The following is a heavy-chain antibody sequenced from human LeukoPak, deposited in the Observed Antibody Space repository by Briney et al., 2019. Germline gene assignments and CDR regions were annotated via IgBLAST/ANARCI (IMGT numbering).Heavy chain of an antibody. CDR3: AKGGIPTGPYYYFYYMDV. J-gene: IGHJ6*03. V-gene: IGHV3-30*01. Sequence: GRSLRLSCVASGFTFSRNVLHSVPEAPGKGLEWVATISYDGNNKFHAASVKGRFTISRDNSRNTVYLQMDSLRPEDTAVYHCAKGGIPTGPYYYFYYMDVWGNGTTVTVSS. CDR2: ISYDGNNK. D-gene: IGHD3/OR15-3a*01. CDR1: GFTFSRNV.